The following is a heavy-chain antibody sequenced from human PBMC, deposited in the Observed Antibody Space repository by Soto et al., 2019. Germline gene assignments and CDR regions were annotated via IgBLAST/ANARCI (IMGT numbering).Heavy chain of an antibody. J-gene: IGHJ4*02. CDR1: GFTFSSYG. CDR2: ISYDGSNK. D-gene: IGHD6-19*01. CDR3: AKWGRVAAVAGPDY. V-gene: IGHV3-30*18. Sequence: QVQLVESGGGVVQPGRSLRLSCAASGFTFSSYGMHWVRQAPGKGLEWVAVISYDGSNKYYADSVKGRFTISRDNSKNTLYLQMNSLRAGDTAVYYCAKWGRVAAVAGPDYWGQGTLVTVSS.